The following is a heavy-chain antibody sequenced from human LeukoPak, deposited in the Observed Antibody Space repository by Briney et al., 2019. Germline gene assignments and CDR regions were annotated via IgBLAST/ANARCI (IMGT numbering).Heavy chain of an antibody. V-gene: IGHV3-30*04. J-gene: IGHJ3*02. CDR1: GFTFSDFA. Sequence: GGSLRLSCAASGFTFSDFAMHWVRQAPGKGLEWVAVISYDGSNKYYADSVKGRFTISRDNSKNTLYLQMNSLRAEDTAVYYCVRVPQVAFDIWGQGTMVTVSS. CDR2: ISYDGSNK. CDR3: VRVPQVAFDI.